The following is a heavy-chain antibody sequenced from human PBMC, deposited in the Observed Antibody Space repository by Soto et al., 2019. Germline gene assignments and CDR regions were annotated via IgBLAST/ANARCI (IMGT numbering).Heavy chain of an antibody. J-gene: IGHJ2*01. Sequence: EVQLLDSGGGLVQPGGSLRLSCAASGFMFSCCAMSWVRQAPGKGLEWVSTIHGDGDYSHYTDSVEGRFTISRDNSRNTLELQMNSLRGDDTAVYYCAKNHGGGSYTNWSFAVWGRGTLVTVSS. CDR1: GFMFSCCA. V-gene: IGHV3-23*01. CDR3: AKNHGGGSYTNWSFAV. CDR2: IHGDGDYS. D-gene: IGHD2-8*02.